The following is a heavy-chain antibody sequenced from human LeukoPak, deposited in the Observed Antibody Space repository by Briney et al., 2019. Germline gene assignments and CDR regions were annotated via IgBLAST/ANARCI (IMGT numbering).Heavy chain of an antibody. J-gene: IGHJ4*02. D-gene: IGHD3-9*01. V-gene: IGHV3-30*18. CDR1: GFTFSSYG. CDR3: AKDGPDILTGYDLAYYFDY. CDR2: ISYDGSNK. Sequence: GGSLRLSCAASGFTFSSYGMHWVRQAPGKGLEWVAVISYDGSNKYYADSVKGRFTISRDNSENTLYLQMNSLRAEDTAVYYCAKDGPDILTGYDLAYYFDYWGQGTLVTVSS.